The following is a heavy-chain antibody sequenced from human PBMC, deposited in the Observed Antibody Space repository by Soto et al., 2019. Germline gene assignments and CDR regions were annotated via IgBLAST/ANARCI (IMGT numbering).Heavy chain of an antibody. J-gene: IGHJ5*02. Sequence: PSETLSLTCTVSGGSISSGGYYWSWIRQHPGKGLEWIGYIYYSGSTYYNPSLKSRVTISVDTSKNQFSLKLSSVTAADTAVYYCARDKGGTTLDWANQLWFDPWGQGTLVTVSS. D-gene: IGHD1-1*01. CDR1: GGSISSGGYY. CDR2: IYYSGST. V-gene: IGHV4-31*03. CDR3: ARDKGGTTLDWANQLWFDP.